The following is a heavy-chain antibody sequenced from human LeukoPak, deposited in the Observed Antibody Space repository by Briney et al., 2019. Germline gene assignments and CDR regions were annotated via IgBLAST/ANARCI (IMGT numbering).Heavy chain of an antibody. Sequence: GGSLRLSCAASGFTFSSYSMNWVRQAPGKGLEWVSSISSSSTYIYYADSLKGRFTISRDNDKTSLYLQMNSLRAEDTAVYYCARVWSPPYTSSWPEYFDYWGQGTLVTVSS. V-gene: IGHV3-21*01. CDR1: GFTFSSYS. D-gene: IGHD6-13*01. CDR3: ARVWSPPYTSSWPEYFDY. J-gene: IGHJ4*02. CDR2: ISSSSTYI.